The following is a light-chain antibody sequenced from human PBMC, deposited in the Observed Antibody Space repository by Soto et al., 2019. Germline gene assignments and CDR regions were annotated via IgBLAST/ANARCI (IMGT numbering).Light chain of an antibody. J-gene: IGLJ1*01. CDR3: CSYAGSYSYV. Sequence: QSALTQPRSVSGSPGQSVAISCTGTSSDVGGYNYVSWYQQHPGKAPKLIIYDVTKRPSGVPDRFSGSSSGNTASLTISGLQAVDEADYFCCSYAGSYSYVFGTVTKVTVL. CDR1: SSDVGGYNY. CDR2: DVT. V-gene: IGLV2-11*01.